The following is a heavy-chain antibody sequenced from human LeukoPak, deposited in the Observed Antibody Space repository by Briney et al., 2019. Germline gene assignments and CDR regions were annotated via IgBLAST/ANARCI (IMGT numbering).Heavy chain of an antibody. D-gene: IGHD2-2*01. CDR3: ASSTSRAGGPGGHSFDY. J-gene: IGHJ4*02. CDR1: GFICSSYS. V-gene: IGHV3-21*01. CDR2: MSSSSSYI. Sequence: GGSLRLSCAASGFICSSYSMNWVRQAPGKGLEWVSSMSSSSSYIYYADSLKGRFTISRDNAKNSLYLQMNSLRAEDTAVYFCASSTSRAGGPGGHSFDYWGQGTLVTVSS.